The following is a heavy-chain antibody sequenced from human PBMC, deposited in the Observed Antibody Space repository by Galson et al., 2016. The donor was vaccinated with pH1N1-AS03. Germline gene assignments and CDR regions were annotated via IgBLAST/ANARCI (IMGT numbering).Heavy chain of an antibody. Sequence: SLRLSCAASGFSFSNYPMHWVRQAPGKGLEWVAVSRKDGRNEDYADSVKGRFTISRDNSNNMLFLQMNSLRADDMAVYYCAKGSGDWGPGTLVTVSS. J-gene: IGHJ4*02. CDR2: SRKDGRNE. CDR1: GFSFSNYP. CDR3: AKGSGD. D-gene: IGHD1-1*01. V-gene: IGHV3-30*02.